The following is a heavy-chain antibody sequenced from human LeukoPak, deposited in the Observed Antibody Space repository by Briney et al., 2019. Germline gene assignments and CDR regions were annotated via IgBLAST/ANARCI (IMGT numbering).Heavy chain of an antibody. CDR1: GGSISSYF. D-gene: IGHD3-9*01. J-gene: IGHJ3*02. V-gene: IGHV4-59*01. CDR3: ASLPLTGYYRGAFDI. Sequence: SETLSLTCTVSGGSISSYFWSWIRQPPGKGLEWIGYFYYSGSTNYNPSLKSRVTISVDTSKNQFSLKLSSATAADTAVYYCASLPLTGYYRGAFDIWGQGTMVTVSS. CDR2: FYYSGST.